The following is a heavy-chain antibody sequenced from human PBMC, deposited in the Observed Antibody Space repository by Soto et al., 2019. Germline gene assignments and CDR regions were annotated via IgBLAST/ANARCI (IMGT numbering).Heavy chain of an antibody. CDR1: GGSISSGGYY. CDR2: IYYSGST. D-gene: IGHD2-15*01. CDR3: ARGDCSGGSCYNYYYYGMDV. Sequence: QVQLQESGPGLVKPSQTLSLTCTVSGGSISSGGYYWSWIRQHPGKGLEWIGYIYYSGSTCYNPSLKSRVTISVDTSKNQFSLKLSSVTAADTAVYYCARGDCSGGSCYNYYYYGMDVWGQGTTVTVSS. V-gene: IGHV4-31*03. J-gene: IGHJ6*02.